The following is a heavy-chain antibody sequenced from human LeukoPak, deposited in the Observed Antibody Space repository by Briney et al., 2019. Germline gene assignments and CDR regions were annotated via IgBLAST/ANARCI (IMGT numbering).Heavy chain of an antibody. J-gene: IGHJ4*02. CDR2: IYPGDSDT. CDR3: ARSLYGVNTWFDY. Sequence: GESLQISCKGSGYSFTSYWIGWVRPLPGKGLEWMGIIYPGDSDTRYSPSFQGQVTISADKSISTAYLQWSSLKASDTAMYYCARSLYGVNTWFDYWGQGTLVTASS. V-gene: IGHV5-51*01. CDR1: GYSFTSYW. D-gene: IGHD4/OR15-4a*01.